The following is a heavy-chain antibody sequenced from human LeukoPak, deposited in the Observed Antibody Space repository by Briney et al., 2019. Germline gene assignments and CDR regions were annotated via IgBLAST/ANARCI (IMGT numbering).Heavy chain of an antibody. CDR2: FDPEDGET. CDR3: ARDGETTVVTPRYFDY. J-gene: IGHJ4*02. Sequence: ASVKVSCKVSGYTLTELSMHWVRQAPGKGLEWMGGFDPEDGETIYAQKFQGRVTMTEDTSTDTAYMELSSMRSEDTAVYYCARDGETTVVTPRYFDYWGQGTLVTVSS. V-gene: IGHV1-24*01. CDR1: GYTLTELS. D-gene: IGHD4-23*01.